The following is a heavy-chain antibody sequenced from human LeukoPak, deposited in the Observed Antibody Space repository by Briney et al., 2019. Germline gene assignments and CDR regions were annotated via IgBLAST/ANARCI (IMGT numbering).Heavy chain of an antibody. Sequence: ASVRVSCKAFGYTFTNNFMHWVRQAPGQGREGMGLISPTGSFTAYAQKFQGRVTLTRDLSTSTDYLELRSLRSEDTAVYYCARGRVSSSTWYSTYYYYFYMDVWGKGTTVTVSS. CDR3: ARGRVSSSTWYSTYYYYFYMDV. D-gene: IGHD1-1*01. CDR2: ISPTGSFT. J-gene: IGHJ6*03. CDR1: GYTFTNNF. V-gene: IGHV1-46*01.